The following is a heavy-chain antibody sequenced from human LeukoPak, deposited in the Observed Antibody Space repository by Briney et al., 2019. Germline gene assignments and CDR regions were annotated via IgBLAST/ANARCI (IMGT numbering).Heavy chain of an antibody. CDR3: ARDRGSNYGGAFDC. CDR1: GFTFSSYW. D-gene: IGHD4-11*01. V-gene: IGHV3-7*01. Sequence: GGSLRLSCAASGFTFSSYWMSWVRQAPGKGLEWVANIKQDGSEKYSVDSVKGRFTISRDNAKNSLYLQMNSLRAEDTAVYYCARDRGSNYGGAFDCWGQGTLVTVSS. J-gene: IGHJ4*02. CDR2: IKQDGSEK.